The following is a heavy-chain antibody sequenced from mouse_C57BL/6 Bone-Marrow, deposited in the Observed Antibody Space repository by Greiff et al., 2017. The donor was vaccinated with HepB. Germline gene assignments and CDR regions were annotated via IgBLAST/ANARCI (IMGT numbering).Heavy chain of an antibody. CDR3: ARRGVIPHSWYFDV. CDR1: GYTFTSYW. J-gene: IGHJ1*03. V-gene: IGHV1-55*01. D-gene: IGHD2-2*01. CDR2: IYPGSGST. Sequence: QVQLQQPGAELVKPGASVKMSCKASGYTFTSYWITWVKQRPGQGLEWIGDIYPGSGSTNYNEKFKSKATLTVDTSSSTAYMQLSSLTSEDSAVYYCARRGVIPHSWYFDVWGTGTTVTVSS.